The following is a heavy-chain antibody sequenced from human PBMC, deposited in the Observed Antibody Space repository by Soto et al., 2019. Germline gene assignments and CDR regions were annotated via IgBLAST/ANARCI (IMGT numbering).Heavy chain of an antibody. CDR2: ISSSSSYI. V-gene: IGHV3-21*01. Sequence: GGCLRRSCEASGFSFSSYTMNWVRQAPGKGLEWVSSISSSSSYIYYEDSVKGRFTISRDNAKNSLYLQMNSLRAEDTAVYYCAREGYYYGSGGPFDYCGKGTLVTVSS. CDR1: GFSFSSYT. D-gene: IGHD3-10*01. CDR3: AREGYYYGSGGPFDY. J-gene: IGHJ4*02.